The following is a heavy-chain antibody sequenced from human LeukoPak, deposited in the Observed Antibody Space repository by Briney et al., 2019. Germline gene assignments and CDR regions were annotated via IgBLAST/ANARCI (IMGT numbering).Heavy chain of an antibody. CDR1: GYTFTSHH. D-gene: IGHD6-13*01. J-gene: IGHJ4*02. CDR2: TNPNSGGT. Sequence: ASVKVSCKASGYTFTSHHIHWVRQAPGQGLEWMGWTNPNSGGTNYAQKFQGRVTMTRDTSISTAYMELSRLRSDDTAVYCCARDPSAAGTMLNYWGQGTLVTVSS. V-gene: IGHV1-2*02. CDR3: ARDPSAAGTMLNY.